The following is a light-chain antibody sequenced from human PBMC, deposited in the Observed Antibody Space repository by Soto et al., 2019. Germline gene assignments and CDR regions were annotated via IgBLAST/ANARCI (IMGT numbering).Light chain of an antibody. J-gene: IGKJ1*01. Sequence: EIVLTQSPATLSLSPGERPTLSCRASQSVSSFLAWYQQKPGQAPMLLIYDASNRTTGIPARFSGSGSGTDFTLTISSLEPEDFAVYYCQQRSDWPPWTFGQGTKVDIK. CDR1: QSVSSF. CDR3: QQRSDWPPWT. V-gene: IGKV3-11*01. CDR2: DAS.